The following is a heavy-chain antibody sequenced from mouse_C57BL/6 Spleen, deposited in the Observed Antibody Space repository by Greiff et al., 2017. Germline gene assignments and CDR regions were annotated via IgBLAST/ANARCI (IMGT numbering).Heavy chain of an antibody. CDR1: GFTFTDYY. CDR2: IRNKANGYTT. D-gene: IGHD5-1*01. Sequence: EVKVVESGGGLVQPGGSLSLSCAASGFTFTDYYMSWVRQPPGKALEWLGFIRNKANGYTTEYSASVKGRFTISRDNSQSILYLQMNALRAEDSATYYCAVPGDYYAMDYWGQGTSVTVSS. V-gene: IGHV7-3*01. J-gene: IGHJ4*01. CDR3: AVPGDYYAMDY.